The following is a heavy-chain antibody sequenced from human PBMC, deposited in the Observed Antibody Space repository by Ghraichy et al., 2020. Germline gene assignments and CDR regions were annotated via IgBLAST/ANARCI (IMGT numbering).Heavy chain of an antibody. CDR2: MNQDGSER. CDR1: GFTFSSYW. D-gene: IGHD1-26*01. CDR3: AREKGGSYSMNYFDY. J-gene: IGHJ4*02. Sequence: GGSLRLSCAASGFTFSSYWMSWVRQAPGKGLEWVANMNQDGSERYYVDSVKGRFTISRDNAKNSLYLQMNSLRAEDTSIYYCAREKGGSYSMNYFDYWGQGTLVTVSS. V-gene: IGHV3-7*01.